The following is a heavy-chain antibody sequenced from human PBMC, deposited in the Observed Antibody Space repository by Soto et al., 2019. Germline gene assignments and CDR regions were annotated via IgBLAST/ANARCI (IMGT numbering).Heavy chain of an antibody. CDR3: ARRSYYDSSGYSHHDAFDI. CDR1: GDSFTIYC. Sequence: ESLKISGRFSGDSFTIYCISWVRQLPGEGLEWMGRIDPSDCYANYSPSFQCHVTISADRSISTAYLQWSSLKAWDTAMYYCARRSYYDSSGYSHHDAFDIWGQGTMVTVS. D-gene: IGHD3-22*01. CDR2: IDPSDCYA. V-gene: IGHV5-10-1*01. J-gene: IGHJ3*02.